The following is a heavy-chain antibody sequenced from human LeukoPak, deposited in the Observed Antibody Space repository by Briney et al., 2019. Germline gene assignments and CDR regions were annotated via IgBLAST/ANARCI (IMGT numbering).Heavy chain of an antibody. CDR1: GFTLTNYA. V-gene: IGHV3-30*09. J-gene: IGHJ4*02. CDR2: ISYAGTNK. CDR3: ARGGYYYDTTGSPGDY. Sequence: GGSLRLSCVVSGFTLTNYALHWVRQPPGKGLEGGAVISYAGTNKYYADSVKGRFAISRDISKNTVYLHMDSLRDEDTAVYFCARGGYYYDTTGSPGDYWGQGTLVTVSS. D-gene: IGHD3-22*01.